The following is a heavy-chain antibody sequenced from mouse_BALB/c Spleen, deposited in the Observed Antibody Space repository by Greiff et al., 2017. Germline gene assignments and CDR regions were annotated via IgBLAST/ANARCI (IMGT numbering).Heavy chain of an antibody. V-gene: IGHV1-15*01. CDR2: IDPETGGT. Sequence: VQLVESGAELVRPGASVTLSCKASGYTFTDYEMHWVKQTPVHGLEWIGAIDPETGGTAYNQKFKGKATLTADKSSSTAYMELRSLTSEDSAVYYCTNVRRRVYYAMDYWGQGTSVTVSS. D-gene: IGHD2-14*01. CDR3: TNVRRRVYYAMDY. CDR1: GYTFTDYE. J-gene: IGHJ4*01.